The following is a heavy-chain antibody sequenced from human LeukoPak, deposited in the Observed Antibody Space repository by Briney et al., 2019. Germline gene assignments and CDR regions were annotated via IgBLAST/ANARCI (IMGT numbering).Heavy chain of an antibody. D-gene: IGHD2-2*01. CDR3: ARGIVVVPAAPYYFDY. V-gene: IGHV4-34*01. Sequence: SETLSLTCAVYGGSFSGYYWSWIRQPPGKGLEWIGEINHSGSTNYNPSLKSRVTISVDTSKSQFSLKLSSVTAADTAVYYCARGIVVVPAAPYYFDYWGQGTLVTVSS. CDR1: GGSFSGYY. J-gene: IGHJ4*02. CDR2: INHSGST.